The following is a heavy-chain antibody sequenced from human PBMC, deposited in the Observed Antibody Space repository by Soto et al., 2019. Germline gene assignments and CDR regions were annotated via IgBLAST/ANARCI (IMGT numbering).Heavy chain of an antibody. CDR1: GGTFSSYA. CDR2: IIPIFGTA. J-gene: IGHJ6*02. CDR3: AREGYSGYDGVLAGGMDV. D-gene: IGHD5-12*01. V-gene: IGHV1-69*13. Sequence: ASVKVYCKASGGTFSSYAISWVRQAPGQGLEWMGGIIPIFGTANYAQKFQGRVTITADESTSTAYMELSSLRSEDTAVYYCAREGYSGYDGVLAGGMDVWGQGTTVTVSS.